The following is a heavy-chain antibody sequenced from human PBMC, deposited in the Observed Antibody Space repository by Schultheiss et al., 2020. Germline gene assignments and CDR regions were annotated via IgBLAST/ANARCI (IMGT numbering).Heavy chain of an antibody. V-gene: IGHV3-30-3*01. CDR2: ISYDGSNK. J-gene: IGHJ6*02. CDR1: GFTFSSYA. Sequence: GESLKISCAASGFTFSSYAMSWVRQAPGKGLEWVAVISYDGSNKYYADSVKGRFTISRDNSKNTLYLQMNSLRAEDTAVYYCARDRSSSWAYYYYGMDVWGQGTTVTVSS. D-gene: IGHD6-13*01. CDR3: ARDRSSSWAYYYYGMDV.